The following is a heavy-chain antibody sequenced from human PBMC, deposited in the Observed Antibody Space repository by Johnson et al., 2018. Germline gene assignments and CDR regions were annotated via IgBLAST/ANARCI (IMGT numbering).Heavy chain of an antibody. V-gene: IGHV3-15*05. CDR1: GFTFSNAW. CDR2: IKSKTGGGTT. D-gene: IGHD4-17*01. Sequence: EVQLLESGGGLVKPGGSLRLSCAASGFTFSNAWMNWVRQAPGKGLEWVGRIKSKTGGGTTDYAAPVKGRFTTSRDDSTNTLYLQMKSLKTEDTAVYYCTTAVNYYDMDVWGLGTTVTVSS. CDR3: TTAVNYYDMDV. J-gene: IGHJ6*01.